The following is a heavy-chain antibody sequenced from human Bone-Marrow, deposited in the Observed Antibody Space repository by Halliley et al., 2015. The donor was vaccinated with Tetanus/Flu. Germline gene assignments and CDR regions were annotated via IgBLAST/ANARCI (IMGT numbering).Heavy chain of an antibody. V-gene: IGHV3-11*05. CDR2: ISSSSSYT. J-gene: IGHJ5*02. CDR3: ARDLQSWFDP. Sequence: LEGVSYISSSSSYTNYADSVKGRFTISRDNAKNSLYLQMNSLRAEDTAVYYCARDLQSWFDPWGQGTLVTVSS.